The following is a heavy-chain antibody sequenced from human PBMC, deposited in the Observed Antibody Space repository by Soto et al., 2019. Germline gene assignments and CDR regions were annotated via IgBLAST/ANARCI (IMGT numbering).Heavy chain of an antibody. V-gene: IGHV3-23*01. J-gene: IGHJ6*02. CDR1: GFSLTSYG. D-gene: IGHD1-1*01. Sequence: GGSLRLPCEVAGFSLTSYGMNWVRQAPDKGLEWVSTIGRGGDTFYADSVGGRFTISRDNSKNTLFLQMNSLRAEDTALYFCAKDGTTAGIHYYGMDIWGQGTTVTVSS. CDR2: IGRGGDT. CDR3: AKDGTTAGIHYYGMDI.